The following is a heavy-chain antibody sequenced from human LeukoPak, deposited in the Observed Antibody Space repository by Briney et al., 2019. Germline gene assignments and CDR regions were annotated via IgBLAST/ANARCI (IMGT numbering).Heavy chain of an antibody. CDR2: IWYDGSNK. J-gene: IGHJ6*02. CDR3: ANTAARPPYYYGMDV. CDR1: GFTFSSYA. D-gene: IGHD6-6*01. V-gene: IGHV3-33*08. Sequence: GRSLRHSCAASGFTFSSYAMHWVRQAPGKGLEWVAVIWYDGSNKYYADSVKGRFTISRDNSKNTLYLQMNSLRAEDTAVYYCANTAARPPYYYGMDVWGQGTTVTVSS.